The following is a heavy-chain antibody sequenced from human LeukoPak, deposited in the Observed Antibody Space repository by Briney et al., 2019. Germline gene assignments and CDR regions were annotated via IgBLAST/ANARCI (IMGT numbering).Heavy chain of an antibody. J-gene: IGHJ5*02. Sequence: ASVKVSCKASGYTFTSAYLHWVRQAPGQGLEWMGMVDPSRGSTTCAQKFQDRVTLTRDTSTSTVYMELSSLRSEDTAMYYCARSKSLDLWGQGTLVTVSS. CDR3: ARSKSLDL. V-gene: IGHV1-46*01. D-gene: IGHD4-11*01. CDR1: GYTFTSAY. CDR2: VDPSRGST.